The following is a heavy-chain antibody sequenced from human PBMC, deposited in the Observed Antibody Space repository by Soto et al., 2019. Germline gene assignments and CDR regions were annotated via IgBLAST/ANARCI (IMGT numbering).Heavy chain of an antibody. V-gene: IGHV4-34*01. D-gene: IGHD3-3*01. CDR1: GGSFSGYY. Sequence: SETLSLTCAVYGGSFSGYYWSWIRQPPGKGLEWIGEINHSGSTNYNPSLKSRVTISVDTSKNQFSLKLSSVTAADTAVYYCARFRYYDFWSGPYPFFDYWGQGTLVTVSS. CDR2: INHSGST. J-gene: IGHJ4*02. CDR3: ARFRYYDFWSGPYPFFDY.